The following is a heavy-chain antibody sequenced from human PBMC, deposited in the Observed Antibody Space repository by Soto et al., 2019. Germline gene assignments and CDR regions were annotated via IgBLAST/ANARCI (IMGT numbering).Heavy chain of an antibody. Sequence: GGSLRLSCAASGFTFSSYAMHWVRQASGKGLERVAVISYDGSNKYYADSVKGRFTISRDNSRNALYLQMNSLRGEDTAVYYCARGLYYYDSSGYYLDYWGQGTLVTVSA. J-gene: IGHJ4*02. V-gene: IGHV3-30-3*01. CDR3: ARGLYYYDSSGYYLDY. CDR2: ISYDGSNK. D-gene: IGHD3-22*01. CDR1: GFTFSSYA.